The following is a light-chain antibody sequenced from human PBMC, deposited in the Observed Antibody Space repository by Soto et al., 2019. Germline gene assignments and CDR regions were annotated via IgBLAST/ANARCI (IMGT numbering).Light chain of an antibody. J-gene: IGKJ1*01. CDR1: QSIRTD. V-gene: IGKV3D-15*01. Sequence: DILMTQSPSTLSVPPGERATLSCRASQSIRTDLAWYQQKSGQGPRLLIYDASTSATGIPARFSGSGSGTEFTLTISSLQSEDFAVHYCQQYNNWHPLTFGQGTKVDIK. CDR2: DAS. CDR3: QQYNNWHPLT.